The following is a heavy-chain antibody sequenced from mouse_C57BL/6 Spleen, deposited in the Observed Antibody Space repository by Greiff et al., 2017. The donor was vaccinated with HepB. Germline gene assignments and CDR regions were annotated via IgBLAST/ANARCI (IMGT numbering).Heavy chain of an antibody. V-gene: IGHV5S21*01. CDR3: TRGRLQFAY. CDR1: GFTFSSYA. CDR2: ISSGGDYI. D-gene: IGHD1-2*01. Sequence: EVKVEESGEGLVKPGGSLKLSCAASGFTFSSYAMSWVRQTPEKRLEWVAYISSGGDYIYYADTVKGRFTISRDNARNTLYLQMSSLKSEDTAMYYCTRGRLQFAYWGQGTLVTVSA. J-gene: IGHJ3*01.